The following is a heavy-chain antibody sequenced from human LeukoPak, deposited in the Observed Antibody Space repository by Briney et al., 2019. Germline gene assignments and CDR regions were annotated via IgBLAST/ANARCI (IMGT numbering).Heavy chain of an antibody. CDR1: GGSISSHY. D-gene: IGHD3-16*01. J-gene: IGHJ6*02. CDR2: IHYSGRP. CDR3: ARFGVDYDMDV. V-gene: IGHV4-59*11. Sequence: SETLSLTCTVSGGSISSHYWTWIRQPPGKGLEWIGQIHYSGRPDYNPSLKSRVTISVDTSKNQLSLKVTSVTGADTAVYYCARFGVDYDMDVWGQGTTVTVSS.